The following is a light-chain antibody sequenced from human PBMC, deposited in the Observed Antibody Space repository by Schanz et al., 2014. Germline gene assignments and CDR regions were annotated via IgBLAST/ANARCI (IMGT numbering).Light chain of an antibody. CDR3: QQYKSWPPTLT. V-gene: IGKV3-20*01. CDR1: QSVISSY. CDR2: GAS. Sequence: EIVLTQSPGTLSLSPGERATLSCRASQSVISSYLAWYQQKPGRAPRLLIYGASSRAAGIPDRFRGSGSGTDLTLTISSLEPEDFAVYYCQQYKSWPPTLTFGQGTRVEIK. J-gene: IGKJ1*01.